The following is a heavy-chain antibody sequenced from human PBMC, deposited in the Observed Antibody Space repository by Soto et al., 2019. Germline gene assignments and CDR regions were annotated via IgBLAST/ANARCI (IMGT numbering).Heavy chain of an antibody. CDR1: GGSISSGGYY. J-gene: IGHJ4*02. D-gene: IGHD3-16*01. V-gene: IGHV4-31*03. Sequence: SETLSLTCTVSGGSISSGGYYWSWIRQHPGKGLEWIGYIYYSGSTYYNPSLKSRVTISVDTSKNQFSLKLSSVTAADTAVYYCARVGVKYFDYWGQGTLVTVSS. CDR3: ARVGVKYFDY. CDR2: IYYSGST.